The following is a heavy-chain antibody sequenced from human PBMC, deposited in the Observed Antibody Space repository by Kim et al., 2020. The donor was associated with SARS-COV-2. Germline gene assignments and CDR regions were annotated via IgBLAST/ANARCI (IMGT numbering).Heavy chain of an antibody. V-gene: IGHV4-31*02. Sequence: SLTSRVTLAVDTSKNQFTLKLSSVTAADTAVYYCATGITIFGVVRGPFDYWGQGTLVTVSS. CDR3: ATGITIFGVVRGPFDY. J-gene: IGHJ4*02. D-gene: IGHD3-3*01.